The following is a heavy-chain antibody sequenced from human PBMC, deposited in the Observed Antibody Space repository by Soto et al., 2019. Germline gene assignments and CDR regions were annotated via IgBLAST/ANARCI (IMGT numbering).Heavy chain of an antibody. CDR2: IYYSGST. J-gene: IGHJ5*02. V-gene: IGHV4-59*01. CDR3: AQIAAAGTYWFAP. Sequence: SETLSLTCTVSGGSISRYYWSWIRQPPGKGLEWIGYIYYSGSTNYNPPLKSRVTISVDTSKNQFSLKLSSVTAADTAVYYCAQIAAAGTYWFAPWGQGTLVTVSS. CDR1: GGSISRYY. D-gene: IGHD6-13*01.